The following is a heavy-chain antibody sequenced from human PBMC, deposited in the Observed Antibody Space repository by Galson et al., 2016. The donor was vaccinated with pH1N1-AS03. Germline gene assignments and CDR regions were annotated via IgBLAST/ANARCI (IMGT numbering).Heavy chain of an antibody. V-gene: IGHV1-18*01. CDR3: ARAFCSGGSCYDYSYYAVDV. D-gene: IGHD2-15*01. CDR1: GYTFTSYG. CDR2: ISPYNGRT. Sequence: SVKVSCKASGYTFTSYGIGWVRQAPGQGLEWMGWISPYNGRTEYAQKLQGRVTMTTDTSTSTAYMELRSLISDDTAMYYCARAFCSGGSCYDYSYYAVDVWGQGTTVTVSS. J-gene: IGHJ6*02.